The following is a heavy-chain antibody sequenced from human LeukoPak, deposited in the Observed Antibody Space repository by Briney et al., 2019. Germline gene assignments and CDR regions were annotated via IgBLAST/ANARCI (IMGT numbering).Heavy chain of an antibody. CDR2: IHYSGST. J-gene: IGHJ4*02. CDR3: GKTDIYFNPIDY. V-gene: IGHV4-59*01. CDR1: GGSISNYY. Sequence: PSETLSLTCTVSGGSISNYYWNWIRQPPGKGLEWIAYIHYSGSTKYNPSLRSRVTISIDTSRSQFSLKLTSVTAADTAVYYCGKTDIYFNPIDYWGPGSLVTVSS. D-gene: IGHD3-9*01.